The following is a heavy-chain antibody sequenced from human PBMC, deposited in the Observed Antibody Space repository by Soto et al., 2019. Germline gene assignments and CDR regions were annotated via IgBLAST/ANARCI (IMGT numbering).Heavy chain of an antibody. D-gene: IGHD1-26*01. J-gene: IGHJ4*02. Sequence: SVKVSCKASXGTFSSYAISWVRQAPGQGLEWMGGIIPIFGTANYAQKFQGRVTITADESTSTAYMELSSLRSEDTAVYYCARGPWYSGSYCYFDYWGQGTLVTVSS. CDR2: IIPIFGTA. CDR1: XGTFSSYA. V-gene: IGHV1-69*13. CDR3: ARGPWYSGSYCYFDY.